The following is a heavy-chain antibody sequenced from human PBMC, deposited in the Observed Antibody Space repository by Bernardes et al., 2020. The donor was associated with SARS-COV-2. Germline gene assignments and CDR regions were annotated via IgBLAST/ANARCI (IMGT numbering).Heavy chain of an antibody. CDR2: INTDGSRT. CDR1: GFTFSKYW. V-gene: IGHV3-74*01. D-gene: IGHD2-21*02. Sequence: GGSLRLSCAASGFTFSKYWMHWVRQAPGKGLVWVSRINTDGSRTGYADSVKGRFTISRDNAKNTLSLQMNSLRVEDTAVYFCASHGEYCGADCYQNWYFNLWGRGTLVTVSS. CDR3: ASHGEYCGADCYQNWYFNL. J-gene: IGHJ2*01.